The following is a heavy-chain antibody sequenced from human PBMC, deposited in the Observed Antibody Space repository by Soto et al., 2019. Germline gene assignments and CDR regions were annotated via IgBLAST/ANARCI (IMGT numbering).Heavy chain of an antibody. J-gene: IGHJ4*02. V-gene: IGHV1-3*05. Sequence: QVQLVQSGAEEKKPGASVKVSCKASGYTFTSYAMHWVLQAPGQRLEWMGWINAGNGNTKYSQKFQGRVTITRDTSASTAYMELSSLRSEDTAVYYCARSIVVVTALYYWGQGTLVTVSS. CDR1: GYTFTSYA. CDR3: ARSIVVVTALYY. D-gene: IGHD2-21*02. CDR2: INAGNGNT.